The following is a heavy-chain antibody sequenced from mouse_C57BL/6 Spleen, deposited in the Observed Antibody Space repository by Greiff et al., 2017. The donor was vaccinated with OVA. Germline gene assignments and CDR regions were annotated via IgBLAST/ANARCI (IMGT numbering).Heavy chain of an antibody. CDR2: ISSGSSTI. CDR1: GFTFSDYG. V-gene: IGHV5-17*01. J-gene: IGHJ4*01. Sequence: EVMLVESGGGLVKPGGSLKLSCAASGFTFSDYGMHWVRQAPEKGLEWVAYISSGSSTIYYEDTVKGRFTISRANAKNTLFLQMTSLRSEYTAMYYCAPYYYGSPYYAMDYWGQGTSVTVSS. D-gene: IGHD1-1*01. CDR3: APYYYGSPYYAMDY.